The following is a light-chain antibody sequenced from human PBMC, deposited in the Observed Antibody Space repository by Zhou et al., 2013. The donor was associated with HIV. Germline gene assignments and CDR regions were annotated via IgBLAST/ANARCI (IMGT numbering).Light chain of an antibody. J-gene: IGKJ1*01. V-gene: IGKV1-39*01. CDR1: QPISTY. CDR2: SAS. CDR3: QKYDSVPQT. Sequence: DVQMTQSPPTRSASIGDRVTITCRSSQPISTYLNWYQHKPGTTPKVLIHSASTLTSGVPSRFSGSGSGTDFTLTIADLRPEDFATYYCQKYDSVPQTFGQGTKVEIK.